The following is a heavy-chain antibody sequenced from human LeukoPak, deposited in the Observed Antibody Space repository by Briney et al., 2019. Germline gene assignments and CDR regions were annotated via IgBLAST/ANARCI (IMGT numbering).Heavy chain of an antibody. J-gene: IGHJ4*02. CDR3: ARGSRIVGAPPDY. D-gene: IGHD1-26*01. V-gene: IGHV3-21*01. Sequence: GGSLRLSCAASGFIFSSFTMNWVRQAPGKGLEWVSSISSSSSYIYSGDSVQGRFTISRDNAKNSLYLQMNRLRAEDTAVYYCARGSRIVGAPPDYWGQGILVTVSS. CDR2: ISSSSSYI. CDR1: GFIFSSFT.